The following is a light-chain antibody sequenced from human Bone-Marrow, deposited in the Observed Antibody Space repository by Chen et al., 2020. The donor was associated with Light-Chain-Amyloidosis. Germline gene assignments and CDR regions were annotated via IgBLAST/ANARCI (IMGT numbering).Light chain of an antibody. CDR1: SSDVGGYNY. V-gene: IGLV2-14*01. CDR2: DVS. Sequence: QSALTQPPSVSVSPGQSITLSCTGTSSDVGGYNYVSWYQQHPGKAPKLMIYDVSNRPSGVSNRFSGSKSGNTASLTISGLQAEDEADYYCSSYTSSSTLRVFGGGTKLTVL. CDR3: SSYTSSSTLRV. J-gene: IGLJ3*02.